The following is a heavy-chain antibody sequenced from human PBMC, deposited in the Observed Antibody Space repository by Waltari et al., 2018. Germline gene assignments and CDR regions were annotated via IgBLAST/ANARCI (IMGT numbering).Heavy chain of an antibody. CDR3: ARLEYGGNFDY. V-gene: IGHV4-38-2*01. CDR1: GYSISSGYY. CDR2: IYHSGST. D-gene: IGHD2-15*01. Sequence: QVQLQESGPGLVKPSETLSLTCAVSGYSISSGYYWGWIRQPPGKGLEWIGSIYHSGSTYYNPSLKSRVTISVDTSKNQFSLKLSSVTAADTAVYYCARLEYGGNFDYWGQGTLVTVSS. J-gene: IGHJ4*02.